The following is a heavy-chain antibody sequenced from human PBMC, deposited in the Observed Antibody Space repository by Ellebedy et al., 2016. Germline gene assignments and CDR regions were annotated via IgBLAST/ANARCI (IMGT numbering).Heavy chain of an antibody. D-gene: IGHD4-17*01. V-gene: IGHV3-20*01. CDR1: GFTFDDYG. Sequence: GGSLRLSCAASGFTFDDYGMSWVRQAPGKGLEWGSGINWNGGSTGYADSVKGRFTISRDNAKNSLYLQMNSLRAEDTALYHCARTDYGDYVEEGYYYYGMDVWGQGTTVTVSS. CDR2: INWNGGST. CDR3: ARTDYGDYVEEGYYYYGMDV. J-gene: IGHJ6*02.